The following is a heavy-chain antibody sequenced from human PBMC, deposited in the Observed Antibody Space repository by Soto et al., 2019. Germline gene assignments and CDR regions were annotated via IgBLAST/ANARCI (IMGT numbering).Heavy chain of an antibody. CDR3: ARGGKRRKGGYSGTNFDY. D-gene: IGHD3-10*01. CDR1: GGSFSAFC. CDR2: INQSGST. V-gene: IGHV4-34*01. J-gene: IGHJ4*02. Sequence: PSETLSPTCAVYGGSFSAFCWSWIRQPPGKGLEWIGEINQSGSTNYHPSLKARVTKSVDTSKNQFSLKLISVTAADTAVYYCARGGKRRKGGYSGTNFDYWGQGTLVTVSS.